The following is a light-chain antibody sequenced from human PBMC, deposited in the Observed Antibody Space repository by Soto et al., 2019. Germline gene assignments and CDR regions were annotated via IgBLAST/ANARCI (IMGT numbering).Light chain of an antibody. J-gene: IGKJ4*01. CDR2: ATS. CDR3: QQSYSNPQVT. Sequence: DIQMTQSPSSLSVSVGDRVTITCRASQSITSYLNWYQQIPGKAPKLLIYATSSLQSGVPSRFSGSGSGTDFTLTINSLQPEDFATYYCQQSYSNPQVTLGGGTKVDIK. CDR1: QSITSY. V-gene: IGKV1-39*01.